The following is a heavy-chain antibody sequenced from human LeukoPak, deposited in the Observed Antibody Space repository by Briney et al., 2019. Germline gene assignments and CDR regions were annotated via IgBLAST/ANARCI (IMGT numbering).Heavy chain of an antibody. CDR2: INPNSGGT. J-gene: IGHJ4*02. D-gene: IGHD5-18*01. V-gene: IGHV1-2*02. CDR3: ASTIDTAMPRYEY. CDR1: GYTFTGYY. Sequence: GASVKVSCKASGYTFTGYYMHRVRQAPGQGLEWMGWINPNSGGTNYAQKFQGRVTMTRDTSISTAYMELSRLRSDDTAVYYCASTIDTAMPRYEYWGQGTLVTVSS.